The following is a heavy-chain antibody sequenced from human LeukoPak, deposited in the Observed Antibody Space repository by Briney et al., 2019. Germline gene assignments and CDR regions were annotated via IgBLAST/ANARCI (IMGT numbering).Heavy chain of an antibody. D-gene: IGHD3/OR15-3a*01. CDR3: ARDRTIFGLEPQLWFDP. Sequence: SVKVSCKASGGTFSSYAISWVRQAPGQGLEWMGGIIPIFGTANYAQKFQGRVTITTDESTSTAYMELSSLRSEDTAVYYCARDRTIFGLEPQLWFDPWGQGTLVTVSS. CDR1: GGTFSSYA. CDR2: IIPIFGTA. V-gene: IGHV1-69*05. J-gene: IGHJ5*02.